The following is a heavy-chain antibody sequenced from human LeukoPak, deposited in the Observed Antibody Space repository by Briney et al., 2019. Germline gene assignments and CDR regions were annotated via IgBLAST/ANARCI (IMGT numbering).Heavy chain of an antibody. J-gene: IGHJ4*02. CDR3: ARDWASYNSGWRALDY. D-gene: IGHD6-19*01. CDR1: GGSISSFY. V-gene: IGHV4-4*07. CDR2: IYTSGGT. Sequence: SETLSLTCTVSGGSISSFYWTWIRQPAGKGLEWIGRIYTSGGTNYNPSLKSRVTMSVDTSKNQFSLKLSSVTAADTAVYYCARDWASYNSGWRALDYWGQGTLVTVSS.